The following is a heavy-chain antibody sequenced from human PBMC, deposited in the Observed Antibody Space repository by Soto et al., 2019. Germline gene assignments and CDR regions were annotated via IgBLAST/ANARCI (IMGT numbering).Heavy chain of an antibody. Sequence: QVQLQQWGAGLLKHSETLSLNCAVTGGSLSGYYWSWIRQPPGKGLEWIGEVKDGGHTNYSPSLRGRVTISSDTSNNQFSLGLNSVTAADTGVYYCARGQEGVVATHWDQGSLVTVSS. CDR3: ARGQEGVVATH. J-gene: IGHJ4*02. V-gene: IGHV4-34*01. CDR1: GGSLSGYY. D-gene: IGHD5-12*01. CDR2: VKDGGHT.